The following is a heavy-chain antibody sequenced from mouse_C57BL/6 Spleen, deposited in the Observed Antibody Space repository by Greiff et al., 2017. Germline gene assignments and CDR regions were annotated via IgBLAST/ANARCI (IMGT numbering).Heavy chain of an antibody. J-gene: IGHJ1*03. CDR1: GYTFTSYW. D-gene: IGHD1-1*01. V-gene: IGHV1-50*01. CDR2: IDPSDSYT. Sequence: VQLQQPGAELVKPGASVKLSCKASGYTFTSYWMQWVKQRPGQGLEWIGEIDPSDSYTNYNQKFKGKATLTVDTSSSTAYMQLSSLTSEDSAVYYCARGSSYDWYFDVWGTGTTVTVSS. CDR3: ARGSSYDWYFDV.